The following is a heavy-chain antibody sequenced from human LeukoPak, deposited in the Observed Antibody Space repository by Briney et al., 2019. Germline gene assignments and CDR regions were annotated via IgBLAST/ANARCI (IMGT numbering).Heavy chain of an antibody. J-gene: IGHJ4*02. D-gene: IGHD1-26*01. CDR3: AKWELYSGFYYIDY. CDR2: ISDSGGNT. CDR1: GFTFGNYA. Sequence: GGSLRLSCAASGFTFGNYAMSWVRQAPGEGLEWVSVISDSGGNTYYADFVKGRFTISRDNSKNTLFLQMNSLRAEDTAVYYCAKWELYSGFYYIDYWGQGTLATVSS. V-gene: IGHV3-23*01.